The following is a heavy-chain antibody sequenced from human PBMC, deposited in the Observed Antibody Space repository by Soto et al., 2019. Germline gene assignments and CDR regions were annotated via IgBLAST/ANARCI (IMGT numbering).Heavy chain of an antibody. CDR2: ISGNGGST. V-gene: IGHV3-23*01. CDR1: GFFFSSYA. J-gene: IGHJ5*02. CDR3: AKDRYIKTFNWFDP. Sequence: PGGSLRLSCAASGFFFSSYAMSWVRQAPGKGLEWVSSISGNGGSTYYADSVKGRFTISRDNSKNTQYLQMDSLRAEDTAVYYCAKDRYIKTFNWFDPWGQGTLVTVSS. D-gene: IGHD5-12*01.